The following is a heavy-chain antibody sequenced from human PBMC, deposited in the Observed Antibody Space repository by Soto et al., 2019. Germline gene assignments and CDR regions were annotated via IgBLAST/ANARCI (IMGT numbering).Heavy chain of an antibody. V-gene: IGHV4-59*08. CDR1: GGSISSYY. CDR3: ARGRSGYGHYPDY. J-gene: IGHJ4*02. CDR2: IYYSGST. Sequence: SETLSLTCTVSGGSISSYYWSWIRQPPGKGLEWIGYIYYSGSTNYNPSLKSRVTISVDTSKNQFSLKLSSVTAADTAVYYCARGRSGYGHYPDYWGQGTLVTVSS. D-gene: IGHD5-12*01.